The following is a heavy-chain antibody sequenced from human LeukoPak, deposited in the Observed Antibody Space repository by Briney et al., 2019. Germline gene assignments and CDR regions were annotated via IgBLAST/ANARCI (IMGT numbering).Heavy chain of an antibody. CDR1: GGSISSGGYY. V-gene: IGHV4-31*03. J-gene: IGHJ6*02. Sequence: SETLSLTCTVSGGSISSGGYYWIWIRQHPGKGLERIGYIYYSGSTYYNPSLKSRVTISVDTSKNQFSLKLSSVTAADTAVYFCARERKESTRGGMDVWGQGTTVTVSS. CDR2: IYYSGST. CDR3: ARERKESTRGGMDV.